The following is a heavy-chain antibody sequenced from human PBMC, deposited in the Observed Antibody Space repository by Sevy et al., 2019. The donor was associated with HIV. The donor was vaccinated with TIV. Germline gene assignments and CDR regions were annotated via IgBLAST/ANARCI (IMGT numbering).Heavy chain of an antibody. D-gene: IGHD3-16*01. CDR3: ATSGSVSLVWDY. CDR1: GGSISSSSTY. Sequence: SETLSLTCTVSGGSISSSSTYWGWIRQPPGKGLKWIGNIYYSGSTYYNPSLKRRVTISVDTSKNQFSLKLSSVTAADTAVYYCATSGSVSLVWDYWGQGTLVTDSS. CDR2: IYYSGST. J-gene: IGHJ4*02. V-gene: IGHV4-39*01.